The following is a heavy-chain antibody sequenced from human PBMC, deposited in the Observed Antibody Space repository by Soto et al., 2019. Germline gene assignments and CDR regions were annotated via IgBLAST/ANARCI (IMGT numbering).Heavy chain of an antibody. Sequence: SVKVSCKASGYTFTGHYIHLGRPAPEQGPEWMGEIGPESGATRYAQRFQGRVTMTRDMSITTVYMELNNLSPDDTAVYYCGRGRSGQIVIFYWGQGTPVTVSS. CDR3: GRGRSGQIVIFY. J-gene: IGHJ4*02. D-gene: IGHD3-3*02. CDR1: GYTFTGHY. V-gene: IGHV1-2*02. CDR2: IGPESGAT.